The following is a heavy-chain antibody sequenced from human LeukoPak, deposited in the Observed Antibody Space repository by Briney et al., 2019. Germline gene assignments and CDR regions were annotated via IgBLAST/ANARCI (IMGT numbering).Heavy chain of an antibody. V-gene: IGHV4-39*01. Sequence: SETLSLTCPVSGGSISSMTYYWGWIRHPPGKGLEWIGNVYHSGRPYYNPSLESRVTISIDTSRNQFSLKLSSVTAADTAVYYCARRGVGVIVSNDAFAIWGRGTMVTVSS. CDR2: VYHSGRP. CDR3: ARRGVGVIVSNDAFAI. D-gene: IGHD2-21*01. CDR1: GGSISSMTYY. J-gene: IGHJ3*02.